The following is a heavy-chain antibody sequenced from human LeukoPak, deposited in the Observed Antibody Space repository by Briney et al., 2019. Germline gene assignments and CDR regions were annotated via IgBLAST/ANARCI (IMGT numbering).Heavy chain of an antibody. D-gene: IGHD3-22*01. V-gene: IGHV3-23*01. CDR1: GFTFSSYA. CDR2: ISGSGGST. Sequence: PGGSLRLSCAASGFTFSSYAMSWVRQAPGKGLEWVSAISGSGGSTYYADSVKGRFTISRDNAKDSLYLQVNSLRAEDTAVYYCARGYYDNSGYFRGAYWGQGTLVTVSS. J-gene: IGHJ4*02. CDR3: ARGYYDNSGYFRGAY.